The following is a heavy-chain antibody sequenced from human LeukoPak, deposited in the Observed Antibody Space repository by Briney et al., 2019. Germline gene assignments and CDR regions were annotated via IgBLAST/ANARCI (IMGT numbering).Heavy chain of an antibody. CDR1: GGSVSSGSYY. D-gene: IGHD3-9*01. J-gene: IGHJ5*02. V-gene: IGHV4-61*01. CDR3: ASLNFHYYDILTGYYNWFDL. Sequence: PSETLSLTCTVSGGSVSSGSYYWSWIRQPPGKGLEWIGYIYYSGSTNYNPSLKSRVTISVDTSKNQFSLKLSSVTAADTAVYYRASLNFHYYDILTGYYNWFDLWGQGTLVTVSS. CDR2: IYYSGST.